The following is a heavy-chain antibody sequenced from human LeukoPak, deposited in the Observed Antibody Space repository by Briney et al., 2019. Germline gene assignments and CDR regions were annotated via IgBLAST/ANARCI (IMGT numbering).Heavy chain of an antibody. CDR2: INSDGSSI. Sequence: GGSLRLSCAASGLTFSSYWMHWVRQAPGKGLVWVTRINSDGSSISYVDSVKGRFTISRDKAKNTLYLQMNSLRAEDTAVYYCTTVRQPFGVLGNWGQGTLVTVSS. V-gene: IGHV3-74*01. D-gene: IGHD3-10*02. J-gene: IGHJ4*02. CDR1: GLTFSSYW. CDR3: TTVRQPFGVLGN.